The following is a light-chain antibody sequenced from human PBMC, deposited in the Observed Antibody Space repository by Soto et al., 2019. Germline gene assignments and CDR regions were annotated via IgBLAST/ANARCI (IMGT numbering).Light chain of an antibody. CDR1: QSISSTF. J-gene: IGKJ1*01. Sequence: EIVLTQSPGTLSLSPGERATLSCRASQSISSTFLAWYQHKPGQAPRVLIYGASRRATGIPDRFSGSGSGTDFTLTISKLEPEDFAVYYCQRYDSSWTFGQGTKVEMK. CDR3: QRYDSSWT. V-gene: IGKV3-20*01. CDR2: GAS.